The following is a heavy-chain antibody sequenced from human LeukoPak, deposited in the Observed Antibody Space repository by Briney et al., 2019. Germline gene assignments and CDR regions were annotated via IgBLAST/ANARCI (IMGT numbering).Heavy chain of an antibody. CDR3: ARGQSDFWSGYTRNYDAFDI. D-gene: IGHD3-3*01. CDR2: INHSGST. CDR1: GGSFSGYY. J-gene: IGHJ3*02. V-gene: IGHV4-34*01. Sequence: SETLSLTCAVYGGSFSGYYWSWIRQPPGKGLEWIGKINHSGSTNYNPSLKSRVTISVDTSKNQFSLKLSSVTAADTAVYYCARGQSDFWSGYTRNYDAFDIWGQGTMVTVSS.